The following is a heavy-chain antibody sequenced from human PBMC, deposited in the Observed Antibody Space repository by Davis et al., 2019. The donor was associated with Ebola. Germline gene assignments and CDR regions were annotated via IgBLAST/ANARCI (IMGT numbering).Heavy chain of an antibody. J-gene: IGHJ4*02. CDR3: ARATVLDY. V-gene: IGHV3-30*04. D-gene: IGHD1-1*01. CDR1: GFTFSSYA. Sequence: GESLKISCAASGFTFSSYAMHWVRQAPGKGLEWVAVISYDGSNKYYADSVKGRFTISRDSSKNTLYLQMNSLRAEDTAVYYCARATVLDYWGQGTLVTVSS. CDR2: ISYDGSNK.